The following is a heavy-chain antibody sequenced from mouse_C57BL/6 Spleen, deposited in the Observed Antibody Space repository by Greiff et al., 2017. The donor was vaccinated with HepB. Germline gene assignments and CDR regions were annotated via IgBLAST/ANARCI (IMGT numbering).Heavy chain of an antibody. CDR2: IYYSGTI. V-gene: IGHV3-5*01. J-gene: IGHJ2*01. CDR3: ARTDGYYGFDY. CDR1: GISITTGNYR. Sequence: DVKLQESGPGLVKPSQTVFLTCTVTGISITTGNYRWSWIRQFPGNKLEWIGYIYYSGTITYNPSLTSRTTITRDTPKNQFFLEMNSLTAEDTATYYCARTDGYYGFDYWGQGTTLTVSS. D-gene: IGHD2-3*01.